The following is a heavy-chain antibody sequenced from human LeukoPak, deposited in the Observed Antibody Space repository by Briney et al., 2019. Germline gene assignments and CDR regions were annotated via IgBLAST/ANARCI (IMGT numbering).Heavy chain of an antibody. Sequence: PGGSLRLSCAVSGFTFSGYAMSWVRQTPGKGLEWVSAISGSGGSTYYADSVKGRFTISRDNSKNTLYLQMNSLRAEDTAVYYCAKDPIRNYYFGQGSLVTVSS. CDR2: ISGSGGST. V-gene: IGHV3-23*01. CDR1: GFTFSGYA. D-gene: IGHD1-14*01. CDR3: AKDPIRNYY. J-gene: IGHJ4*02.